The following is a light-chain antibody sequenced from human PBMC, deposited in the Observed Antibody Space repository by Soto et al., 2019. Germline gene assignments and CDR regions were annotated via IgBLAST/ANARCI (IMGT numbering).Light chain of an antibody. V-gene: IGKV3-20*01. Sequence: EIVLTQSPGTLSLSPGERATLSCRASQSVNSNLAWYQQKAAQAPRLLIYGTSTRATGIPARFSGSGSGTDFTLTISRLEPEDFAVYHCHQYGGSPPTFGQGTKVDIK. CDR2: GTS. CDR1: QSVNSN. J-gene: IGKJ1*01. CDR3: HQYGGSPPT.